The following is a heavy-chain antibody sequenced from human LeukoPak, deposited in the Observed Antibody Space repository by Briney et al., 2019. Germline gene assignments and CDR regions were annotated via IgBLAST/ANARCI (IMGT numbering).Heavy chain of an antibody. CDR3: ARLGGSYLLQH. V-gene: IGHV4-39*07. CDR1: GGSISSGNFY. D-gene: IGHD1-26*01. Sequence: PSETLSLTCSVSGGSISSGNFYWGWVRQPPWKGLEWIVSIHHSGRTFYNPSLESRVAISLDTSNNQFSLNLNSVTAADTAVYYCARLGGSYLLQHWGQGTLVTVSS. J-gene: IGHJ1*01. CDR2: IHHSGRT.